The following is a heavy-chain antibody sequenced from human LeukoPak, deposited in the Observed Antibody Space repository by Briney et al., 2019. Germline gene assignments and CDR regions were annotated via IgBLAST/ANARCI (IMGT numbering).Heavy chain of an antibody. CDR2: IKQDGTEK. V-gene: IGHV3-7*01. J-gene: IGHJ4*02. D-gene: IGHD6-19*01. CDR1: GFTFGTYW. Sequence: GGSLRLSCAASGFTFGTYWMGWVRQAPGKGMEWVANIKQDGTEKSYVDSVKGRFTISRDNVKNSVYLQMHSLRVDDTAIYYCVRDTYRAAVAGSSGLGHWGQGTLVTVSS. CDR3: VRDTYRAAVAGSSGLGH.